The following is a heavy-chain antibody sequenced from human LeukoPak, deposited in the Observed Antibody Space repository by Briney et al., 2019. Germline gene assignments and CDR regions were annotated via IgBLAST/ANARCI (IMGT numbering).Heavy chain of an antibody. CDR3: ARADDNGDYVSFRSSLDY. D-gene: IGHD4-17*01. CDR1: GGSFSGYY. CDR2: INDSGST. V-gene: IGHV4-34*01. Sequence: SETLSLTCAVYGGSFSGYYWSWIRQPPGEGLEWIGEINDSGSTNYNPSLNSRVIISVDTSKKHFSLSLGSVTAADTALYYCARADDNGDYVSFRSSLDYWGQGTLVTVSS. J-gene: IGHJ4*02.